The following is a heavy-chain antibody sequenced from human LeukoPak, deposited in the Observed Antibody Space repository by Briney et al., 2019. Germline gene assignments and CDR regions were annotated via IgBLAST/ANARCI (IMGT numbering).Heavy chain of an antibody. V-gene: IGHV4-39*07. CDR1: GGSISSSSYY. D-gene: IGHD3-3*01. Sequence: SETLSLTCTVSGGSISSSSYYWGWIRQPPGKGLEWIGSIYYSGSTYYNPPLKSRVTISVDTSKNQFSLKLSSVTAADTAVYYCARAGITIFGVVIYDNWFDPWGQGTLVTVSS. CDR3: ARAGITIFGVVIYDNWFDP. CDR2: IYYSGST. J-gene: IGHJ5*02.